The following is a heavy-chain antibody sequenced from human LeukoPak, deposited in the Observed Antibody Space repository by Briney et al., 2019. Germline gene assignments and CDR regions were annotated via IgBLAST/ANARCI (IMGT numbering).Heavy chain of an antibody. CDR2: INPSGGST. V-gene: IGHV1-46*01. CDR3: ARAGRVVVVAAPRGFGY. J-gene: IGHJ4*02. CDR1: GYTFTGYY. Sequence: ASVKVSCKASGYTFTGYYMHWVRQAPGQGLEWMGIINPSGGSTSYAQKFQGRVTMTRDTSTSTVYMELSSLRSEDTAVYYCARAGRVVVVAAPRGFGYWGQGTLVTVSS. D-gene: IGHD2-15*01.